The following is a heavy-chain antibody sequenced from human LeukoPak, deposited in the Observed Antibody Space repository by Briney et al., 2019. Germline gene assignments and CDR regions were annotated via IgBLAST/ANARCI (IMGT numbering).Heavy chain of an antibody. CDR2: IYYSGST. V-gene: IGHV4-39*07. D-gene: IGHD3-22*01. Sequence: SETLSLTCTVSGGSISSSSYYWGWIRQPPGKGLEWIVSIYYSGSTYYNPSLKSRVTISVDTSKNQFSLKLSSVTAADTAVYYCARGFYYYDSSGRRRDVNFAYWGQGTLVTVSS. CDR3: ARGFYYYDSSGRRRDVNFAY. J-gene: IGHJ4*02. CDR1: GGSISSSSYY.